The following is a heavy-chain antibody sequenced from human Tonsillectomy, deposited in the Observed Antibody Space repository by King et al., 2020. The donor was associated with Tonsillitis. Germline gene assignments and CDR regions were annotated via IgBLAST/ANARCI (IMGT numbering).Heavy chain of an antibody. CDR3: ARVAKTSGYDVYYFDY. CDR2: IIPLSRTA. V-gene: IGHV1-69*01. Sequence: QLVQSGAEVKKPGSSVQVSCGASGATFTSYSIIWVRQAPGQGLEWMGGIIPLSRTANYAQKFQGRVTITADESTGTAYMDLSSLRSEDTAVYFCARVAKTSGYDVYYFDYWGQGTLVTVSS. CDR1: GATFTSYS. D-gene: IGHD5-12*01. J-gene: IGHJ4*02.